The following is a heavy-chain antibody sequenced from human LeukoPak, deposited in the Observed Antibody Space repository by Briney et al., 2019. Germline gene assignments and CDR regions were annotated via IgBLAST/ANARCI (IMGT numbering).Heavy chain of an antibody. J-gene: IGHJ4*02. V-gene: IGHV3-53*05. CDR2: AYSDGNT. D-gene: IGHD1-26*01. CDR3: AFIGHEGDY. Sequence: GGSLRLSCAASGITVNSTYISWVRQAPGKGLEWVSVAYSDGNTYYAGSVEGRFTISRDNSKNTLFLQMNGLRSEDTAVYYCAFIGHEGDYWGQGTLVTVSS. CDR1: GITVNSTY.